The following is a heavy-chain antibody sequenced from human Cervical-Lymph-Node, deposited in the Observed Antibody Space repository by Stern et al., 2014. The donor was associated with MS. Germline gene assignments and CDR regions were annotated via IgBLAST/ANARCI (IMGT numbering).Heavy chain of an antibody. Sequence: EVQLVESGAEVRKPGESLRISCEASGYRFTNNWIGWVRQGPGKGLEWMGSIYPGDSETRYSPSCQGQVPIFVDKSNSITYLQWSSLRASDTAIYYCARRGHGYMGIDYWGQGTLVTVSS. CDR1: GYRFTNNW. CDR2: IYPGDSET. CDR3: ARRGHGYMGIDY. D-gene: IGHD1-1*01. J-gene: IGHJ4*02. V-gene: IGHV5-51*03.